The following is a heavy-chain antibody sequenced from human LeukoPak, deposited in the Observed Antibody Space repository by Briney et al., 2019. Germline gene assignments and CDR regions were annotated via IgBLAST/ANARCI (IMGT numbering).Heavy chain of an antibody. CDR2: ISSSSSYI. V-gene: IGHV3-21*01. CDR1: GFTFNSYS. D-gene: IGHD6-13*01. Sequence: GGSLRLSCAASGFTFNSYSMNWVRQAPGKGLEWVSSISSSSSYIYYADSVKGRFTISRDNAKNSLYLQMNSLRAEDTAVYYCARDATYSSRWHWSFDYWGQGNLVTVSS. CDR3: ARDATYSSRWHWSFDY. J-gene: IGHJ4*02.